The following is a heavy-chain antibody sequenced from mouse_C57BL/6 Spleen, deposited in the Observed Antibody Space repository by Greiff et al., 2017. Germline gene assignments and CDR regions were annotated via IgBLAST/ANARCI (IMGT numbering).Heavy chain of an antibody. CDR2: INYDGSST. V-gene: IGHV5-16*01. Sequence: EVMLVESEGGLVQPGSSMKLSCTASGFTFSDYYMAWVRQVPEKGLEWVANINYDGSSTYYLDSLKSRFIISRDNAKNILYLQMSSLKSEDTATYYCARENYSNYDYAMDYWGQGTSVTVSS. CDR1: GFTFSDYY. D-gene: IGHD2-5*01. CDR3: ARENYSNYDYAMDY. J-gene: IGHJ4*01.